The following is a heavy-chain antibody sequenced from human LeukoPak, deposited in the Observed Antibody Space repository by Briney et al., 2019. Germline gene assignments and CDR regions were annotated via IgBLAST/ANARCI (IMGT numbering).Heavy chain of an antibody. V-gene: IGHV3-30-3*01. D-gene: IGHD7-27*01. Sequence: PGRSLRLSCAASGFTFSSYTMHWVRQAPGKGLEWVAVISYDGTNKYYPDSVKGRFIISRDNSKNTLHLQMNSLKSEDSAVYYCARDPSNWGNFDYWGQGTLVTVSS. CDR1: GFTFSSYT. J-gene: IGHJ4*02. CDR2: ISYDGTNK. CDR3: ARDPSNWGNFDY.